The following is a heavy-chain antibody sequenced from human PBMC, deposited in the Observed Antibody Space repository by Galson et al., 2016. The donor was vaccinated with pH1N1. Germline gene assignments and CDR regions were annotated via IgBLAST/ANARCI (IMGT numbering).Heavy chain of an antibody. J-gene: IGHJ5*02. Sequence: SVKVSCKASGYTFTGNYVHWVRQAPGQGLEWMGWINPDSGGTNYAQRFQGRVTMTRDTSISTAYIELSRLTSDGTAVYYCTRVGRLRSDFDPWGQGTLVTVSS. CDR2: INPDSGGT. V-gene: IGHV1-2*02. D-gene: IGHD3-16*01. CDR1: GYTFTGNY. CDR3: TRVGRLRSDFDP.